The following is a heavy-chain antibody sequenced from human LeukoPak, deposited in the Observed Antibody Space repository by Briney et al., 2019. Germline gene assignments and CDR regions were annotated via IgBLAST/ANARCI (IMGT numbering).Heavy chain of an antibody. J-gene: IGHJ5*02. V-gene: IGHV4-30-4*02. CDR1: GGSISSGDYY. CDR2: IYYSGST. D-gene: IGHD3-3*01. Sequence: SETLSLTCTVSGGSISSGDYYWSWIRQPPGKGLEWIGYIYYSGSTYYNPSLKSRVTISVDTSKKQFSLKLTSVTAADTAVYYCARGTIFGVFTTLGQGTLVTVSS. CDR3: ARGTIFGVFTT.